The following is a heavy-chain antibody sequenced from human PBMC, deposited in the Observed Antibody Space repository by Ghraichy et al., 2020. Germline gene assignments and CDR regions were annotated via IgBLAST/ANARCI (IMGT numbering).Heavy chain of an antibody. Sequence: GGSLRLSCAVSGFTFSSYWMHWVRQTPGKGLVWVSRINSDGSTTSYADSVKGRFTISRDNAKNTLYLQMNSLRAEDTAVYYCARDRGVAAADFNWFDPWGQGTLVTVS. D-gene: IGHD6-13*01. CDR3: ARDRGVAAADFNWFDP. V-gene: IGHV3-74*01. CDR1: GFTFSSYW. J-gene: IGHJ5*02. CDR2: INSDGSTT.